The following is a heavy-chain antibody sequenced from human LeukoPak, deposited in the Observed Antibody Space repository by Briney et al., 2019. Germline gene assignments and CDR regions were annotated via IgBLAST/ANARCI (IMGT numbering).Heavy chain of an antibody. CDR3: ARTHDDYCGNLDAFDI. V-gene: IGHV1-69*05. Sequence: ASVKVSCKASGGTFSSYAISWVRQAPGQGLEWMGGIIPIFGTANYAQKFQGRVTITTDESTSTAYMELSSLRSEDTAVYYCARTHDDYCGNLDAFDIWGQGTMVTVSS. CDR1: GGTFSSYA. D-gene: IGHD2-21*01. CDR2: IIPIFGTA. J-gene: IGHJ3*02.